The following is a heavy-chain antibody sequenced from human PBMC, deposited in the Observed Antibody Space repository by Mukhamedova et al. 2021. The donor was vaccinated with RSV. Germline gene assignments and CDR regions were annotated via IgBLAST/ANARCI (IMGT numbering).Heavy chain of an antibody. V-gene: IGHV3-21*04. J-gene: IGHJ5*02. CDR3: AGERCSGGNCYINYFDL. D-gene: IGHD2-15*01. CDR2: FI. Sequence: FIHYADSVKGRFTISRDNAQKSVYLQMDSLRVEDTALYYCAGERCSGGNCYINYFDLWGQGTLVTVSS.